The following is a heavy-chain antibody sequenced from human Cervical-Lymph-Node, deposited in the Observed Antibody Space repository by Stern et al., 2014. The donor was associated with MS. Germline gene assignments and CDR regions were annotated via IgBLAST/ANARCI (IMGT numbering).Heavy chain of an antibody. J-gene: IGHJ6*02. CDR1: GFTFDDYA. Sequence: EVQLVESGGDLVQPGRSLRLSCAASGFTFDDYAMHWVRQAPGRGLEWVSGITWNSGDIAYADSVQGRFTISRDNAKNSLYLQMNSLRVEDTALYYCTRVGGRKNYFYYGMDVWGQGTPVTVSS. CDR3: TRVGGRKNYFYYGMDV. CDR2: ITWNSGDI. V-gene: IGHV3-9*01.